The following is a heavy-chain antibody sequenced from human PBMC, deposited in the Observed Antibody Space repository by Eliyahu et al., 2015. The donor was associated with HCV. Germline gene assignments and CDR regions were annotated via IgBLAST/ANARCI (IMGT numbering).Heavy chain of an antibody. CDR1: GDSVXSXXAX. D-gene: IGHD3-22*01. CDR2: TYYRSKWYN. J-gene: IGHJ3*02. CDR3: AREYYYDSSGYNDAFDI. Sequence: QVQLQQSGPGLVKPSQTLSLTCAISGDSVXSXXAXWNWIRQSPSXGLXWLGRTYYRSKWYNDYAVSVKSRITINPDTSKNQFSLQLNSVTPEDTAVYYCAREYYYDSSGYNDAFDIWGQGTMVTVSS. V-gene: IGHV6-1*01.